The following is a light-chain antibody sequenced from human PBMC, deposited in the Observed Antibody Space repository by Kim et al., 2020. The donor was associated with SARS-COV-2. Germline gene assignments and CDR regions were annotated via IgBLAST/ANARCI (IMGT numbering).Light chain of an antibody. CDR1: QGIGNY. J-gene: IGKJ4*01. CDR3: QQYNRHPPT. Sequence: DIQMTQSPSSLSASVRDSVTITCRASQGIGNYLGWYQHKPGRAPRRLIYDASSLQSEVPSRFSGSGSGTEFTLTISNLQPEDSATYYCQQYNRHPPTFGGGTKVDIK. V-gene: IGKV1-17*02. CDR2: DAS.